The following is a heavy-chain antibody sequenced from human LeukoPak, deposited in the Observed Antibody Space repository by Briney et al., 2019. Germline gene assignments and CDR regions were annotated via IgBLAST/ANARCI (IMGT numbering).Heavy chain of an antibody. V-gene: IGHV1-8*02. CDR2: MNPGSGNT. D-gene: IGHD3-22*01. CDR1: GYTFGSYD. CDR3: ARLSETAAYYYTSGYYYLRY. Sequence: GASVKVSCKASGYTFGSYDINWVRKATGQGLEWMGWMNPGSGNTGYAQRLQGRVTMTRDTSISTAYMELSGLRSEDTAVYYCARLSETAAYYYTSGYYYLRYWGQGTLVT. J-gene: IGHJ4*02.